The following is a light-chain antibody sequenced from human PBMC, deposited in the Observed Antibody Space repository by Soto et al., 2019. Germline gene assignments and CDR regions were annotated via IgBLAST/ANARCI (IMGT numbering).Light chain of an antibody. CDR2: WAS. Sequence: DIVMTQSPDSLAVSLGERATINCKSSQSVLLTSNNRYYLTWYQQKPGQSPKLLIYWASTRESGVPDRFSGSGSGTDFTLTISSLQAEDVAVYYCQQYYSIPWTFGQGTKVEIK. CDR3: QQYYSIPWT. CDR1: QSVLLTSNNRYY. J-gene: IGKJ1*01. V-gene: IGKV4-1*01.